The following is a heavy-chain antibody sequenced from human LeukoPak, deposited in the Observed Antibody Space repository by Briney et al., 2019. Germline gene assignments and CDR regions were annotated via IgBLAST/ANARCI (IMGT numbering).Heavy chain of an antibody. CDR3: ASQLLEYSSYSQGSG. V-gene: IGHV1-8*01. D-gene: IGHD6-6*01. CDR2: MNPNSGNT. J-gene: IGHJ4*02. CDR1: GYTFTSYD. Sequence: ASVKVSCKASGYTFTSYDINWVRQATGQGLEWMGWMNPNSGNTGYAQKFQGRVTMTRHTSISTAYMELSSLRSEDTAVYYCASQLLEYSSYSQGSGWGQGTLVTVSS.